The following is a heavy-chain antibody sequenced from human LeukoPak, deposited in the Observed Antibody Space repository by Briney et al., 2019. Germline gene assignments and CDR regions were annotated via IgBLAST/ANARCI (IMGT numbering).Heavy chain of an antibody. D-gene: IGHD4-17*01. Sequence: PGGSLPLPCAGSGFTFSNYAMTWVRQAPGKGLEWVSSISGKSERIYYSESVKGRFTISRDNSRNTMTLQMNSLRAEDTAVYFCAKGHGDWVPDNFRQHWRGGTLVTVSS. CDR2: ISGKSERI. V-gene: IGHV3-23*01. J-gene: IGHJ1*01. CDR1: GFTFSNYA. CDR3: AKGHGDWVPDNFRQH.